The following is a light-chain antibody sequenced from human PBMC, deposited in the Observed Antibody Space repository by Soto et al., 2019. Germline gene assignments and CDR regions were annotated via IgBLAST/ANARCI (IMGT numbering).Light chain of an antibody. CDR1: SGHSSYA. J-gene: IGLJ2*01. CDR3: QTWGTGVV. V-gene: IGLV4-69*01. Sequence: QPVLTQSPSASASLGASVKLTCTLSSGHSSYAIAWHQQQPEKGPRYLMKLNSDGSHSKGDGIPDRFSGSSSGAERYLTISSLQSEDEADYYCQTWGTGVVFVGGTKVTVL. CDR2: LNSDGSH.